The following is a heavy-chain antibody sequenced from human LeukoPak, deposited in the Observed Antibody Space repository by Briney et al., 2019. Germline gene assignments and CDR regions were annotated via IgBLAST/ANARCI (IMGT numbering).Heavy chain of an antibody. CDR3: AKALHSSSWAASDY. CDR1: GFTFSTYG. CDR2: ISGSGGST. D-gene: IGHD6-13*01. V-gene: IGHV3-23*01. J-gene: IGHJ4*02. Sequence: GGSLRLSCAASGFTFSTYGMSWVRQAPGKGLEWVSGISGSGGSTYYADSVKGRFTISRDNSKNTLFLQMNSLRAEDTAIYYCAKALHSSSWAASDYWGQGTPVT.